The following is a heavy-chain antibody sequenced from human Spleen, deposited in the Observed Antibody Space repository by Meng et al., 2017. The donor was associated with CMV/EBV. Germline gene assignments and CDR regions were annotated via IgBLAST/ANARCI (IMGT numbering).Heavy chain of an antibody. V-gene: IGHV3-7*01. CDR3: ARENSEYQLLYYYYHGMDV. CDR1: GFTFSSYW. Sequence: GESLKISCAASGFTFSSYWMSWVRQAPGKGLEWVANIKQDGSEKYYVYSVKGRFTISRDNAKNSLYLQMNSLRAEDTAVYYCARENSEYQLLYYYYHGMDVWGQGTTVTVSS. CDR2: IKQDGSEK. D-gene: IGHD2-2*01. J-gene: IGHJ6*02.